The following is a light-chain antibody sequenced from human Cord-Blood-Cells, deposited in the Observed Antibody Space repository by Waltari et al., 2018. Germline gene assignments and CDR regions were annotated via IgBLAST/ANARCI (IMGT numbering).Light chain of an antibody. CDR1: QSVSSN. V-gene: IGKV3-15*01. CDR2: GAS. J-gene: IGKJ1*01. CDR3: QQYNNWPGT. Sequence: EIVMTQSPATLSVSPGERATTSSRASQSVSSNFAWYQQKPGQAPRLLLYGASPRATGIPARFSGSGSGTEFTLTISSLQSEDFAGYYCQQYNNWPGTFGQGTKVEIK.